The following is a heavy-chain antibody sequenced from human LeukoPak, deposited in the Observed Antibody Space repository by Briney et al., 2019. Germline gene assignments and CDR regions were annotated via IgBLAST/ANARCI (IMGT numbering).Heavy chain of an antibody. V-gene: IGHV4-4*07. CDR1: GGSISSYY. CDR2: IYTSGST. D-gene: IGHD6-13*01. CDR3: ARTYRIAAAGPYSYYYYMDV. J-gene: IGHJ6*03. Sequence: SETLSLTCTVSGGSISSYYWSWIRQPAGKGLEWIGRIYTSGSTNYNPSLKSRVTMSVDTSKNQFSLKLSSVTAADTAVYYCARTYRIAAAGPYSYYYYMDVWGKGTTVTVSS.